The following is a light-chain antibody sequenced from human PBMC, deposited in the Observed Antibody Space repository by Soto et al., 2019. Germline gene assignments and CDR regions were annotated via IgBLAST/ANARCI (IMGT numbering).Light chain of an antibody. CDR3: QSYDSTLINWV. CDR1: SSNIGAGYD. Sequence: QAVVTQPPSVSGAPGQRVTISCTGSSSNIGAGYDVHWYQQLPRSAPKLLISGNVNRPSGVPDRFSGSRSGTSASLVITGLQAEDEADYYCQSYDSTLINWVFGGGTKVTVL. CDR2: GNV. V-gene: IGLV1-40*01. J-gene: IGLJ3*02.